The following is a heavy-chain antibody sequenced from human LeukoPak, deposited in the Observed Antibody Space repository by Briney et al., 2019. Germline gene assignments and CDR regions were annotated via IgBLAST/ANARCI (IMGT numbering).Heavy chain of an antibody. Sequence: PGGSLRLSCAASGFTFSSYGMHWVRQAPGKGLEWVAFIRYDGSNKYYADSVKGRFTISRDNSKNTLYLQMNSLRAEDTAVYYCAKDNPPNPGYYYDSSGYSPFDYWGQGTLVTVSS. V-gene: IGHV3-30*02. CDR2: IRYDGSNK. D-gene: IGHD3-22*01. CDR3: AKDNPPNPGYYYDSSGYSPFDY. CDR1: GFTFSSYG. J-gene: IGHJ4*02.